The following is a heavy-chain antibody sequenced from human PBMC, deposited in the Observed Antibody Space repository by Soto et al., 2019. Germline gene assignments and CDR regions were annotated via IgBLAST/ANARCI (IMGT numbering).Heavy chain of an antibody. Sequence: SLKISCAASGFTFDDYAMHWVRKAPGKGLEWVSGISWNSGSIGYADSVKGRFTISRDNAKNSLYLQMNSLRAEDTALYYCAKDLIAAAGNHYYYYGMDVWGQGTTVTVSS. D-gene: IGHD6-13*01. CDR2: ISWNSGSI. J-gene: IGHJ6*02. V-gene: IGHV3-9*01. CDR1: GFTFDDYA. CDR3: AKDLIAAAGNHYYYYGMDV.